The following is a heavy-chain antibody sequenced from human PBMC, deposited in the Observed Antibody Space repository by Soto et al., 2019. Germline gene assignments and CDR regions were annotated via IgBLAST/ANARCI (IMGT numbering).Heavy chain of an antibody. CDR3: AKDLSHYGMDV. Sequence: GGSLRLSCAASGFTFSSYGMHWVRQALGKGLEWVAVISYDGSNKYYADSVKGRFTISRDNSKNTLYLQMNSLRAEDTAVYYCAKDLSHYGMDVWGQGTTVTVSS. CDR1: GFTFSSYG. J-gene: IGHJ6*02. V-gene: IGHV3-30*18. CDR2: ISYDGSNK.